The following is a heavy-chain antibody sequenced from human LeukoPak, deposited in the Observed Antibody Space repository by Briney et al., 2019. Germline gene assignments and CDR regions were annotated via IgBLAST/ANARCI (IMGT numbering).Heavy chain of an antibody. CDR1: GYTFTSYY. V-gene: IGHV1-8*01. CDR3: ARVASGYDSSGSYFGYYYYYYMDV. J-gene: IGHJ6*03. D-gene: IGHD6-19*01. Sequence: ASVKVSCKASGYTFTSYYIHWVRQAPGQGLEWMGWMNPNSGNTGYAQKFQGRVTMTRNTSISTAYMELSSLRSEDTAVYYCARVASGYDSSGSYFGYYYYYYMDVWGKGTTVTISS. CDR2: MNPNSGNT.